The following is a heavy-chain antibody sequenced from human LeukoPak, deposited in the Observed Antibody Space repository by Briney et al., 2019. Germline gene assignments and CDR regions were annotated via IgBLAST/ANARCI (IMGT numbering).Heavy chain of an antibody. V-gene: IGHV4-39*02. D-gene: IGHD6-19*01. CDR2: IYYSGST. J-gene: IGHJ6*02. CDR1: GGSVSSGEDY. Sequence: SETLSLTCTVSGGSVSSGEDYCDWIRQPPGNGLQWIGTIYYSGSTSYNPSLKSRVTISIDTFKNQLSLNLTSVTAADTAVYYCARDQDSSAPDVWGQGTTVTVSS. CDR3: ARDQDSSAPDV.